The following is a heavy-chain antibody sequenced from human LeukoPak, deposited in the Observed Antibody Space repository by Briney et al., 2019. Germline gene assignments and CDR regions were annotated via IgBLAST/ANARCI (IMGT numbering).Heavy chain of an antibody. CDR1: GFTFSNYA. J-gene: IGHJ4*02. CDR3: AKVGLRLGGDY. V-gene: IGHV3-30-3*01. CDR2: VSYDGSNK. Sequence: GGSLRLSCAASGFTFSNYAMHWVRQAPGKGLEWVAVVSYDGSNKYYADSVKGRFTISRDNSKNTLYLQRNSLRAEDTAVYYCAKVGLRLGGDYWGQGTLVTVSS. D-gene: IGHD4-17*01.